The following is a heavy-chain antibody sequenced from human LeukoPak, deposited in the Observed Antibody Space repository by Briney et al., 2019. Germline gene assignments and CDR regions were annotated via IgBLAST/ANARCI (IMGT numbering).Heavy chain of an antibody. V-gene: IGHV4-34*01. Sequence: SETLSLTCAVYGGSFSGYYWSWIRQPPGKGLEWIGEINHSGSTNYNPSLKSRVTISVDTSKNQFSLKLSSVTAADTAVYYCARHAPLAPYYYYYYMDVWGKGTAVTISS. D-gene: IGHD6-6*01. CDR2: INHSGST. J-gene: IGHJ6*03. CDR1: GGSFSGYY. CDR3: ARHAPLAPYYYYYYMDV.